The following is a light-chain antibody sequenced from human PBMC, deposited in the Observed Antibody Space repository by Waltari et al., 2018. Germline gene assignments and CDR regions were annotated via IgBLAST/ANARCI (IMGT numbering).Light chain of an antibody. J-gene: IGLJ7*01. CDR1: SGSIASSY. CDR3: QSYDSSYPAV. V-gene: IGLV6-57*01. Sequence: NFMLTQPHSVSESPGKTVTISCTRSSGSIASSYVQWFQQRPGSSPTTVIFEDNQRPSGVPARFSGSIDSSSNSTSLTISGLQTEDEADYYCQSYDSSYPAVFGGGTQLTVL. CDR2: EDN.